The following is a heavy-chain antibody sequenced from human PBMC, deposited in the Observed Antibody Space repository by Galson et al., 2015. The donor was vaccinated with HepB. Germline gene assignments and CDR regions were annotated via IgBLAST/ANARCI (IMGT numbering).Heavy chain of an antibody. Sequence: SLRLSCAASGFTFSSYGMHWVRQAPGKGLEWVAVISYDGSNKYYADSVKGRFTISRDNSKNTLYLQMNSLRAEDTAVYYCARVDTAMAIPDYYYYMDVWGKGTTVTVSS. D-gene: IGHD5-18*01. CDR2: ISYDGSNK. CDR1: GFTFSSYG. J-gene: IGHJ6*03. CDR3: ARVDTAMAIPDYYYYMDV. V-gene: IGHV3-30*03.